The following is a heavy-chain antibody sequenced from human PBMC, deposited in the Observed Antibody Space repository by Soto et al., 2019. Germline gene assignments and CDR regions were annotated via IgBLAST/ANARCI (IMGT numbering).Heavy chain of an antibody. V-gene: IGHV4-30-4*01. D-gene: IGHD1-7*01. CDR2: INYSGRT. CDR3: ARARAEGELSYSYYGLDV. CDR1: SGSISSSDYY. Sequence: SETLSLTCSVSSGSISSSDYYWSLVRQPPGKGLEWIGYINYSGRTYYKPSLKSRVSISIDTSKNQFSLKLSSVTAADTAVYYCARARAEGELSYSYYGLDVWGQGTTVTVSS. J-gene: IGHJ6*02.